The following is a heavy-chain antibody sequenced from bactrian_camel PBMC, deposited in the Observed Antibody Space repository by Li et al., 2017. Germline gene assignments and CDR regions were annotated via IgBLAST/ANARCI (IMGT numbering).Heavy chain of an antibody. CDR1: GFTDSNYC. J-gene: IGHJ4*01. CDR3: AAKMSYCYNSRGIQSETFTY. Sequence: DVKLMESGGGSVQAGGSLRLSCEDSGFTDSNYCMGWFRQAPGKEREGVAGIDSYGDTTYGDSVKGRFTISEDGAKKTLYLQMNSLKPEDTAMYYCAAKMSYCYNSRGIQSETFTYWGQGTQVTVS. D-gene: IGHD3*01. V-gene: IGHV3S10*01. CDR2: IDSYGDT.